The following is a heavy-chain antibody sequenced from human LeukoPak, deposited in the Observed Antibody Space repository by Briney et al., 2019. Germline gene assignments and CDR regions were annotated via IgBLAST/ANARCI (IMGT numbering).Heavy chain of an antibody. CDR3: ARDQYGDYGPLDY. V-gene: IGHV1-2*04. J-gene: IGHJ4*02. CDR1: GYTFTGYY. CDR2: INPNSGGT. Sequence: GASVKVSCKASGYTFTGYYMHWVRQAPGQGLEWMGWINPNSGGTNYAQKFQGWVTMTRDTSISTAYMELSRLRSDDTAVYYCARDQYGDYGPLDYWGQGTLVTVSS. D-gene: IGHD4-17*01.